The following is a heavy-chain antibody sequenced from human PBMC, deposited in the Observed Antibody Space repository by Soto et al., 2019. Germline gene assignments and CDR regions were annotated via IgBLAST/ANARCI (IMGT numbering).Heavy chain of an antibody. CDR3: ASSGGFCGSRLVYYYYFGMDV. CDR1: GYAFSSYA. V-gene: IGHV1-3*04. J-gene: IGHJ6*02. Sequence: ASVKVSCKASGYAFSSYAMHWVRQAPGQRLEWMGWINIGSGNTEYSQNFQDRITITRDTSASTVYMDLSSLRSEDTAVYYCASSGGFCGSRLVYYYYFGMDVWGQGTTVTVS. CDR2: INIGSGNT. D-gene: IGHD3-9*01.